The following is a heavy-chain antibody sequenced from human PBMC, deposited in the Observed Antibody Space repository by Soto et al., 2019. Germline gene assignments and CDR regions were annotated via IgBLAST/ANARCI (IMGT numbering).Heavy chain of an antibody. D-gene: IGHD6-19*01. CDR2: ISDDGSQK. CDR3: AKEAPGGWHFFDT. CDR1: GFTFRPSG. J-gene: IGHJ4*02. V-gene: IGHV3-30*18. Sequence: PGGSRRLSCSASGFTFRPSGMHWVRQAPGKGLEWVAFISDDGSQKYYGDSVKGRFTISIDNSKNTLSLLMISLRTEDTSVYYCAKEAPGGWHFFDTWGQGTLVTVSS.